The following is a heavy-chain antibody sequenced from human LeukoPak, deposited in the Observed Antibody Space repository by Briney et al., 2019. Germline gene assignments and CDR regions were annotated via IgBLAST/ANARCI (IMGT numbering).Heavy chain of an antibody. D-gene: IGHD3-16*01. Sequence: GGSLRLSCAASGFTFSGYAMSWVRQAPGKGVEWVSAISGSGGSTYYADSVKGRFTISRDNSKNTLYLQMNILRAEDTAVYYCAKEIGGPPDYWGQGTLVTVSS. CDR3: AKEIGGPPDY. J-gene: IGHJ4*02. CDR2: ISGSGGST. V-gene: IGHV3-23*01. CDR1: GFTFSGYA.